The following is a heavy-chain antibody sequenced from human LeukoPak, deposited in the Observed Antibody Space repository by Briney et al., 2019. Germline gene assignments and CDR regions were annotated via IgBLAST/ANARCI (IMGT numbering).Heavy chain of an antibody. D-gene: IGHD3-3*01. J-gene: IGHJ6*03. V-gene: IGHV4-4*07. CDR3: ARGRLPDFGVVIAPYYYYYYMDV. Sequence: KPSETLSLTCTVSGGSISSYYWSWIRQPAGKGLEWIGRIYTSGNTNYNPSLKSRVTMPVDTSKNQFSLKLSSVTAADTAVYYCARGRLPDFGVVIAPYYYYYYMDVWGKGTTVTVSS. CDR1: GGSISSYY. CDR2: IYTSGNT.